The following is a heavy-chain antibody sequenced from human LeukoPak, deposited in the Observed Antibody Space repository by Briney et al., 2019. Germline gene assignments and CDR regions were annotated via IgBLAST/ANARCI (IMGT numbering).Heavy chain of an antibody. Sequence: GGSLRLSCAASGFAFSSYAMSWVRQAPGKGLEWVSAISGSGGSTYYADPVKGRFTISRDNSKNTLYLQMNSLRAEDTAVYYCQRYGYYPHYFDYWGQGTLVTVSS. CDR3: QRYGYYPHYFDY. V-gene: IGHV3-23*01. CDR1: GFAFSSYA. D-gene: IGHD5-18*01. J-gene: IGHJ4*02. CDR2: ISGSGGST.